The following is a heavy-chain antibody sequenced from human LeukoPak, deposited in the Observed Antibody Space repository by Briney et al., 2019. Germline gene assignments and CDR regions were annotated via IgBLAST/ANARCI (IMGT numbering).Heavy chain of an antibody. Sequence: GGSLRLSCAASGFTFSSYAMHWVRQAPGKGLEWVAVISYDGSNKYYADSVKGRFTISRDNSKNTLYLQMNSLRAEDTAVYYCVRVQVLCSSTSCYSSAYYYYGMDVWGQGTTVTVSS. CDR2: ISYDGSNK. D-gene: IGHD2-2*01. V-gene: IGHV3-30-3*01. J-gene: IGHJ6*02. CDR3: VRVQVLCSSTSCYSSAYYYYGMDV. CDR1: GFTFSSYA.